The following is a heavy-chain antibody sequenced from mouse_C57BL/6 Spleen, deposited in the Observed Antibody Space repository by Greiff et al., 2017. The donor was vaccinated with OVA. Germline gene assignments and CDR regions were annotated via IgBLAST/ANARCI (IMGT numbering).Heavy chain of an antibody. CDR1: GYTFTSYW. J-gene: IGHJ2*01. V-gene: IGHV1-69*01. Sequence: QVQLQQPGAELVMPGASVKLSCKASGYTFTSYWMHWVKQRPGQGLEWIGEIDPSDSYTNYNQKFKGKSTLTVDKSSSTAYMQLSSLTSEDSAVYYCARRGEGTTVVAFDYWGKGTTLTVSS. CDR2: IDPSDSYT. CDR3: ARRGEGTTVVAFDY. D-gene: IGHD1-1*01.